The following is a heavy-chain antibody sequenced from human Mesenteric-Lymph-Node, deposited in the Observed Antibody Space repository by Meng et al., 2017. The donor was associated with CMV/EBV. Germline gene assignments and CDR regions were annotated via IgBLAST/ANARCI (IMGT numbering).Heavy chain of an antibody. Sequence: GESLKISCAASGFTFSSYSMNWVRQAPGKGLEWVSSISSSSSYIYYADSVKGRFTISRDNAKNSLYLQMNSLRAEDTAVYYCAREHYSNHCYFDYWGQGTLVTVSS. D-gene: IGHD4-11*01. V-gene: IGHV3-21*01. CDR3: AREHYSNHCYFDY. J-gene: IGHJ4*02. CDR1: GFTFSSYS. CDR2: ISSSSSYI.